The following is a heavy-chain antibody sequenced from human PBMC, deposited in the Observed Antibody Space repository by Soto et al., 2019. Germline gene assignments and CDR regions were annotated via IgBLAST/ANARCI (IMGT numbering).Heavy chain of an antibody. V-gene: IGHV6-1*01. CDR2: TFYRSRWYS. CDR3: ARAGSTRYRLPTHFDY. D-gene: IGHD2-2*01. Sequence: RTFYRSRWYSDYADSVKGRININSDTSKNQFSLQLSSVTPEDTAVYYCARAGSTRYRLPTHFDYWGQGTLVTVSS. J-gene: IGHJ4*02.